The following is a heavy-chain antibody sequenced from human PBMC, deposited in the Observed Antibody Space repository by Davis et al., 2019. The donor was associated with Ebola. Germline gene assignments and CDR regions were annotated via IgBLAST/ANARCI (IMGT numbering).Heavy chain of an antibody. CDR2: ITPFNGNT. D-gene: IGHD2-8*01. V-gene: IGHV1-45*02. Sequence: SVKVSCKASGYTFTYRYLHWVRQAPGQALEWMGWITPFNGNTNYAQNFQDRVTMTTDTSTSTVYMELRSLRSDDTAVYYCARDQDVFFTNGISYGPRTNLDYWGRGTLVTVSS. CDR3: ARDQDVFFTNGISYGPRTNLDY. J-gene: IGHJ4*02. CDR1: GYTFTYRY.